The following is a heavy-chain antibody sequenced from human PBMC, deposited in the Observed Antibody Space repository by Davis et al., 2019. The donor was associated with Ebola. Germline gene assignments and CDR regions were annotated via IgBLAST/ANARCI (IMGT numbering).Heavy chain of an antibody. CDR3: ARGRSSPRYYYYYMDV. CDR2: IYYTGST. D-gene: IGHD2-2*01. V-gene: IGHV4-59*01. CDR1: GASIASDY. J-gene: IGHJ6*03. Sequence: MPSETLSLTCSVSGASIASDYWTWIRQPPGKGLDWIGYIYYTGSTNYNPSLKSRVTMSVDTSKNQFSLRLSSVTAADTAVYYCARGRSSPRYYYYYMDVWGKGTTVTVSS.